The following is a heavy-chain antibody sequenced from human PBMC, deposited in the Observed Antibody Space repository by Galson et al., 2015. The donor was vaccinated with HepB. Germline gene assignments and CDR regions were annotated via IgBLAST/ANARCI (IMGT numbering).Heavy chain of an antibody. CDR2: ISVYNGNT. CDR1: GYLFSSYG. V-gene: IGHV1-18*04. CDR3: ARGGGMQRSYYYAMDV. D-gene: IGHD6-25*01. Sequence: SVKVSCKASGYLFSSYGISWVRQAPGHGLEWMGWISVYNGNTNYAQKFQGRVTLTTDTATTTAFMELRSLRSDDTAVYFCARGGGMQRSYYYAMDVWGQGTTVTVSS. J-gene: IGHJ6*02.